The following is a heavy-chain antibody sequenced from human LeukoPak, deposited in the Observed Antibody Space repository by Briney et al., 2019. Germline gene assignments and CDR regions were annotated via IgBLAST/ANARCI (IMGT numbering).Heavy chain of an antibody. CDR2: MNPNSGNT. CDR3: ARGARVVPAAIGVY. V-gene: IGHV1-8*01. D-gene: IGHD2-2*01. J-gene: IGHJ4*02. CDR1: GYTFTSYD. Sequence: ASVKVSCKASGYTFTSYDINWVRQATGQGLEWMGWMNPNSGNTGYAQKFQGRVTMTRNTSISTAYMELGSLRSEDTAVYYCARGARVVPAAIGVYWGQGTLVTVSS.